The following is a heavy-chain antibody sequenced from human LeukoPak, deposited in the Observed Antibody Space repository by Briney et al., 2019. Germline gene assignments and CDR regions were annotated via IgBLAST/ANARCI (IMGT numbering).Heavy chain of an antibody. V-gene: IGHV1-18*01. Sequence: ASVKVSCKASGYTFTSYGISWVRQAPGQGLEWMGWISAGSGNTKYSQKFQDRITITRDTSARTTYMELSSLTSGDTAVYYCARERDDDAFDIWGQGTMVTVSS. CDR2: ISAGSGNT. CDR3: ARERDDDAFDI. J-gene: IGHJ3*02. CDR1: GYTFTSYG.